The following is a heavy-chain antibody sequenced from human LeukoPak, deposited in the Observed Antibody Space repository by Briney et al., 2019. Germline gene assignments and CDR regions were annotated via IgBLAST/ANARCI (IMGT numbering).Heavy chain of an antibody. CDR1: GGSISSYY. D-gene: IGHD2-2*01. V-gene: IGHV4-59*01. Sequence: SETLSLTCTVSGGSISSYYWSWIRQPPGKGLKGIVYIYHSGSTNYNPSLKSLVTISVDTSKNQFSLKLSSVTAADTAVYYCARVSPIIVVVQAANIGFDPWGQGTLVTVSS. CDR3: ARVSPIIVVVQAANIGFDP. J-gene: IGHJ5*02. CDR2: IYHSGST.